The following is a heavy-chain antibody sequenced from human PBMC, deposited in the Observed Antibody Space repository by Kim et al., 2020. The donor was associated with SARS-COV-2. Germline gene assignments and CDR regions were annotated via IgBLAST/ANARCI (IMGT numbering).Heavy chain of an antibody. Sequence: ASVKVSCKASGYTFTGYYMHWVRQAPGQGLEWMGRINPNSGGTNYAQKFQGRVTMTRDTSISTAYMELSRLRSDDTAVYYCARDPSKPGYSYAYVIDYWGQGTLVTVSS. CDR1: GYTFTGYY. CDR2: INPNSGGT. D-gene: IGHD5-18*01. V-gene: IGHV1-2*06. CDR3: ARDPSKPGYSYAYVIDY. J-gene: IGHJ4*02.